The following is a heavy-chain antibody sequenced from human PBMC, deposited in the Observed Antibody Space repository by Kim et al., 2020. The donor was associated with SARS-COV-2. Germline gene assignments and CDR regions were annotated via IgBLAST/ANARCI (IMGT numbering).Heavy chain of an antibody. D-gene: IGHD6-13*01. J-gene: IGHJ6*02. CDR1: GFTFSSYA. Sequence: GGSLRLSCAASGFTFSSYAMHWVRQAPGKGLEWVAVISYDGSNKYYADSVKGRFTISRDNSKNTLYLQMNSLRAEDTAVYYCARDRGYSSSWYPGYYYGMDVWGQGTTVTVSS. CDR3: ARDRGYSSSWYPGYYYGMDV. CDR2: ISYDGSNK. V-gene: IGHV3-30*04.